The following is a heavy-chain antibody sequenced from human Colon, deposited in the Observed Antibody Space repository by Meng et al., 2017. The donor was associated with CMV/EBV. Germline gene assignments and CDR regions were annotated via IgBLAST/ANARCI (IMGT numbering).Heavy chain of an antibody. CDR1: GFSFSNYE. CDR3: ARDPFLVREGFDC. J-gene: IGHJ4*02. V-gene: IGHV3-48*03. Sequence: GGSLRLSCVASGFSFSNYEMHWVRQAPGKGLEWISYISGSGSTVFYADSVKGRFTVSRDNAKNSLYLQMNSLTAEDTAVYYCARDPFLVREGFDCWGQGTLVTVSS. D-gene: IGHD3-10*01. CDR2: ISGSGSTV.